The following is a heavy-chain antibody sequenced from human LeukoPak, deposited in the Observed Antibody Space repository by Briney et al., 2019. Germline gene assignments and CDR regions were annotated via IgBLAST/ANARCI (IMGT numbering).Heavy chain of an antibody. D-gene: IGHD1-14*01. J-gene: IGHJ4*02. V-gene: IGHV3-74*01. CDR3: ARARITGDSPYFDY. CDR2: INSDGSST. Sequence: GGSLRLSCAASGFTLSSYWMHWVRQAPGKGLVWVSRINSDGSSTSYADSVKGRFTISRDNAKNTLYLQMNSLRAEDTAVYYCARARITGDSPYFDYWGQGTLVTVSS. CDR1: GFTLSSYW.